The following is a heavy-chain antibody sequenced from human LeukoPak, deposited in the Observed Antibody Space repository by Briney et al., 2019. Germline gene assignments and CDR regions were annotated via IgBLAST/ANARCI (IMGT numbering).Heavy chain of an antibody. V-gene: IGHV1-18*01. D-gene: IGHD5-24*01. Sequence: GASVKVSCKASGYTFTSYGISWVRQAPGQGLEWMGWISAYNGNTNYAQKFQGRVTITADKSTSTAYMELSSLRSEDTAVYYCAREGGEMATVHWGQGTLVTVSS. CDR2: ISAYNGNT. CDR3: AREGGEMATVH. CDR1: GYTFTSYG. J-gene: IGHJ4*02.